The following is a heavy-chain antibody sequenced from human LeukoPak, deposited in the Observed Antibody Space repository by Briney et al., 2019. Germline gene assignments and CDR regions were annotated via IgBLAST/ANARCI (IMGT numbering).Heavy chain of an antibody. CDR3: AKGKYSSGWYYFDY. CDR1: GFTFDDYG. Sequence: GGSLRLSCAASGFTFDDYGMSWVRQAPGKGLEWVSGIDRNGDSTGYADSVEGRFTISRDNAKNSLYLQMDSLRAEDTALYYCAKGKYSSGWYYFDYWGREPWSPSPQ. CDR2: IDRNGDST. D-gene: IGHD6-19*01. J-gene: IGHJ4*02. V-gene: IGHV3-20*04.